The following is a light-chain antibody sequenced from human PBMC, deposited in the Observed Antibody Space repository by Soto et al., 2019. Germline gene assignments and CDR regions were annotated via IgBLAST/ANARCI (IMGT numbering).Light chain of an antibody. CDR2: GIL. CDR1: QNIGNY. CDR3: QQYYTYWHM. V-gene: IGKV1-5*01. J-gene: IGKJ1*01. Sequence: GDSVTITCRASQNIGNYLNWYQQKPGKAPKVLIFGILNLESGVPSTFSGSGSGTEFTLTISSLQPDDFATYYCQQYYTYWHMFGQGTKVDNK.